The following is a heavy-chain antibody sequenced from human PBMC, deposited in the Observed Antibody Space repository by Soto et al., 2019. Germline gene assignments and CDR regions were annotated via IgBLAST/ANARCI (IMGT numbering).Heavy chain of an antibody. J-gene: IGHJ6*02. V-gene: IGHV4-30-2*01. CDR2: MYHSGST. CDR1: GGSISSGGYS. D-gene: IGHD6-13*01. Sequence: SETLSLTCAVSGGSISSGGYSWSWIRQPPGKGLEWIGYMYHSGSTYYNPSLKSRVTISIDRSKNQFSLKLSSVTAADTAVYYCRRSSRYSTDVWGQGTTVTVSS. CDR3: RRSSRYSTDV.